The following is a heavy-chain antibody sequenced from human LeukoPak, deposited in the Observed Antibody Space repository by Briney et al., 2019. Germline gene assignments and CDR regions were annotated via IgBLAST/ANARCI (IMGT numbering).Heavy chain of an antibody. Sequence: QAGGSLRLSCAASNFTFGVYAMSWVRQAPGKGLEWISLISASGDKTYYADSVKGRFTVSRDNSRNTVYLQMDSLRAEDTAVYYCAKDRDGDFYFYMDVWGTGTTVIVSS. CDR3: AKDRDGDFYFYMDV. CDR1: NFTFGVYA. V-gene: IGHV3-23*01. J-gene: IGHJ6*03. D-gene: IGHD4-17*01. CDR2: ISASGDKT.